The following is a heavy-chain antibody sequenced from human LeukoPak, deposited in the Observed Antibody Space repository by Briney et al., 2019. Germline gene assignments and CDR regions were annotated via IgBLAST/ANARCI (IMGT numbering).Heavy chain of an antibody. CDR2: IKSKTEGGTA. CDR1: GFTFYDFA. J-gene: IGHJ6*03. V-gene: IGHV3-15*01. D-gene: IGHD2-15*01. Sequence: GGSLRLSCAASGFTFYDFALSWVGQAPGKWLEWVGRIKSKTEGGTADYAAPVKGRFTISRDDSKNTLYLRMNSLKTEDTAVYYCTTNSHCSGGSCYDYYFYYMDVWGKGTTVTISS. CDR3: TTNSHCSGGSCYDYYFYYMDV.